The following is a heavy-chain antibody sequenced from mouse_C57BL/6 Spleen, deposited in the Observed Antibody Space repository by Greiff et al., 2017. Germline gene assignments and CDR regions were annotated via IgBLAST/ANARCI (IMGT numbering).Heavy chain of an antibody. CDR2: ISSGSSTI. J-gene: IGHJ4*01. CDR3: ARRIYYDYEGIAMDY. D-gene: IGHD2-4*01. CDR1: GFTFSDYG. V-gene: IGHV5-17*01. Sequence: EVKLVESGGGLVKPGGSLKLSCAASGFTFSDYGMHWVRQAPEKGLEWVAYISSGSSTIYYADTVKGRFTISRDNAKNTLFLQMTSLRSEDTAMYYCARRIYYDYEGIAMDYWGQGTSVTVSS.